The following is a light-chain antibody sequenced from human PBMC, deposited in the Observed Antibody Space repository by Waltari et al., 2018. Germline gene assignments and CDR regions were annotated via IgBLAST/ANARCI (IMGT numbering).Light chain of an antibody. CDR1: SSDVGASNL. J-gene: IGLJ3*02. V-gene: IGLV2-23*02. CDR2: EVN. Sequence: PLTKPPPVSGSPGQSIPISCSGTSSDVGASNLISWYQQHQGKVPTLMIYEVNKRPSGVSNRFSGSKSDNTASLTISGLQAEDEADYYCCSYAGRSTLVFGGGTKLTVL. CDR3: CSYAGRSTLV.